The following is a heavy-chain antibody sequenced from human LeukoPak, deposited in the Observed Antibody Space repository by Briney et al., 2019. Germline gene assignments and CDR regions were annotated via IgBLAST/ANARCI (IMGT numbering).Heavy chain of an antibody. V-gene: IGHV1-18*01. Sequence: ASVKVSCKASGYTFTRYGISWVPQAPGQGLEWMGWISANNGDTNSAQKFQGRVTMTTDTSTSTAYMELRSLRSDDTAVYYCARDFFHGHCAGLSCFLLDYWGQGSLVTVSS. CDR2: ISANNGDT. CDR3: ARDFFHGHCAGLSCFLLDY. D-gene: IGHD2-15*01. J-gene: IGHJ4*02. CDR1: GYTFTRYG.